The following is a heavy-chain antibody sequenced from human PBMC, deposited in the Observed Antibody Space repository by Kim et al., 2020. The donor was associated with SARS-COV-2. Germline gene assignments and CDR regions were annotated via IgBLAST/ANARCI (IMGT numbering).Heavy chain of an antibody. J-gene: IGHJ6*03. CDR1: GFTFSSYA. Sequence: GGSLRLSCAASGFTFSSYAMSWVRQAPGKGLEWVSAISGSGGSTYYADSVKGRFTISRDNSKNTLYLQMNSLRAEDTAVYYCAKSGDGGWVYYYYYMDVWGKGTTVTVSS. CDR3: AKSGDGGWVYYYYYMDV. CDR2: ISGSGGST. D-gene: IGHD3-10*01. V-gene: IGHV3-23*01.